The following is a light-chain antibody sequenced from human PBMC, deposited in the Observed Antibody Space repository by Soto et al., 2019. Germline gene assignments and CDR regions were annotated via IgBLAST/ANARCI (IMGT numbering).Light chain of an antibody. CDR2: DAS. CDR1: QNINNY. J-gene: IGKJ2*01. V-gene: IGKV1-33*01. CDR3: QQSYTTPPT. Sequence: DIQMTQSPSSLSASVGDRVTITCQASQNINNYLNWYQQKPGRAPKLLIYDASNLEAGVPSRFRGSGSGTDFTFTISRLQPEDIATYYCQQSYTTPPTFGQGTNLEIK.